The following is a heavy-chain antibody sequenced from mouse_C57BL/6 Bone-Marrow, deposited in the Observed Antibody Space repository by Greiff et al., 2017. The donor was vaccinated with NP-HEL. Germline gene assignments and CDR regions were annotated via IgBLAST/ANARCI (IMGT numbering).Heavy chain of an antibody. Sequence: VHVKQSGAELVRPGASVKLSCTASGFNIKDDYMHWVKPRPEQGLEWIGWIDPENGDTEYASKFQGKATITADTSSNTAYLQLSSLTSADTAVYYCTRTIYDGYYGVAYWGQGTLVTVAA. V-gene: IGHV14-4*01. CDR2: IDPENGDT. CDR1: GFNIKDDY. D-gene: IGHD2-3*01. CDR3: TRTIYDGYYGVAY. J-gene: IGHJ3*01.